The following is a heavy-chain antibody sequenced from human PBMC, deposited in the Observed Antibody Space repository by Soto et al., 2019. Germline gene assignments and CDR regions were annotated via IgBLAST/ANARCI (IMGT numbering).Heavy chain of an antibody. V-gene: IGHV4-4*02. J-gene: IGHJ6*02. CDR1: GGSISSSNW. D-gene: IGHD3-10*01. Sequence: QVQLQESGPGLVKPSGTLSLTCAVSGGSISSSNWWSWVRQPPGKGLEWIGEIYHSGSTNYNPSLKSRVTISVDKSKNQFSLKLSSVTAADTAVYYCARGRLVRGVIIKGTSYYGMDVWGQGTTVTVSS. CDR3: ARGRLVRGVIIKGTSYYGMDV. CDR2: IYHSGST.